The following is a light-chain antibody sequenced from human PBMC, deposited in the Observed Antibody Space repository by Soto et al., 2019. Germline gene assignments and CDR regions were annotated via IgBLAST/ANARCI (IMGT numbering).Light chain of an antibody. J-gene: IGLJ1*01. CDR2: NVI. Sequence: SALTQPPSVSGSPGRSVTISCTGTSSDVGGYNFVSWYQHHPGKAPKLIIYNVIQRPSGVPDRFSASKSDNTASLTISGLQAEDEDDYYCCSYAGSYTYVFGTGTKAPS. CDR1: SSDVGGYNF. V-gene: IGLV2-11*01. CDR3: CSYAGSYTYV.